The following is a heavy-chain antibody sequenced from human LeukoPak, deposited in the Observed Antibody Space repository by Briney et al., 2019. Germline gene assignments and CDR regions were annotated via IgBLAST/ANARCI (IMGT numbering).Heavy chain of an antibody. CDR3: ARDPGYYYGSGSYSDY. Sequence: PGGSLRLSCEASGFTVSTNYMSWVRQAPGKGLEWASVIYSGASTYYADSVKGRFTISRDNSKNTVYLQMNSLRAEDTAVYYCARDPGYYYGSGSYSDYWGQGTLVTVSS. CDR2: IYSGAST. D-gene: IGHD3-10*01. CDR1: GFTVSTNY. V-gene: IGHV3-66*01. J-gene: IGHJ4*02.